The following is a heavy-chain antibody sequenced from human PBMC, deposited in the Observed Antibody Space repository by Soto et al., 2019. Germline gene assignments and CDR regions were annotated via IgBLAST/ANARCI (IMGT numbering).Heavy chain of an antibody. CDR3: AAVGMGRGGSYYYYYGMEV. J-gene: IGHJ6*02. D-gene: IGHD7-27*01. CDR2: IVVGSGNT. V-gene: IGHV1-58*01. CDR1: GFTFTSSA. Sequence: GASVKVCCEACGFTFTSSAVLWVRQARGQRFESIGWIVVGSGNTNYAQKFQERVPITRDMFTSTAYMELRSLSSHVRAVYYGAAVGMGRGGSYYYYYGMEVWGQGTTVTVSS.